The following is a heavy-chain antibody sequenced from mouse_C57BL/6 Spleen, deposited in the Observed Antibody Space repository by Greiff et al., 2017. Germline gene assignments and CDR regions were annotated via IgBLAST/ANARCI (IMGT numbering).Heavy chain of an antibody. J-gene: IGHJ2*01. V-gene: IGHV1-4*01. Sequence: QVQLKQSGAELARPGASVKMSCKASGYTFTSYTMHWVKQRPGQGLEWIGYINPSSGYTKYNQKFKDKATLTADKSSSTAYMQLSSLTSEDSAVYYCARDYYGSSYILDDWGQGTTLTVSS. CDR3: ARDYYGSSYILDD. CDR2: INPSSGYT. D-gene: IGHD1-1*01. CDR1: GYTFTSYT.